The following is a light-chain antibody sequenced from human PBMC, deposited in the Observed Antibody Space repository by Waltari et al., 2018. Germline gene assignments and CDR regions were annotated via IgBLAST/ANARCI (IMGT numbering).Light chain of an antibody. CDR3: QQYHIYPYT. J-gene: IGKJ2*01. V-gene: IGKV3-11*01. CDR1: QSVSSY. Sequence: EIVLTQSPATLSLSPGERATLSCRASQSVSSYLAWYQQKPGQAPRLLIYDASNRATGIPARFSGSGSGTDFTLTISSLEPEDFAVYYCQQYHIYPYTFGQGTKLEIK. CDR2: DAS.